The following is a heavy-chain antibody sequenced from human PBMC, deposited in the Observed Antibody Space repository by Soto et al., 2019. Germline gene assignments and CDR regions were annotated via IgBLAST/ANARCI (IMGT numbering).Heavy chain of an antibody. CDR1: GFTFRSFP. J-gene: IGHJ4*02. D-gene: IGHD1-26*01. CDR2: IGGST. CDR3: AKQPPEVGTTHFDY. Sequence: GGSLRLSCAASGFTFRSFPMSWFRQAPGMGLEWVSTIGGSTYYADSVTGRFTISRDNSKNMLYLQMNSLRAEDTAIYYCAKQPPEVGTTHFDYWGQGTLVTVSS. V-gene: IGHV3-23*01.